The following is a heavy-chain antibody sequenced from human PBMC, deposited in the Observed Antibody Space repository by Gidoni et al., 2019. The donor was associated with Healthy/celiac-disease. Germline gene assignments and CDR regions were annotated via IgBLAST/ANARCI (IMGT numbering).Heavy chain of an antibody. J-gene: IGHJ4*02. Sequence: EVQLVESGGGLVKPGGSLRLSCAASGFTFSSYSMNWVRQAPGKGLEWVSSISSSSSYIYYADSVKGRFTISRDNAKNSLYLQMNSLRAEDTAVYYCARDSPIAVAGIDYWGQGTLVTVSS. D-gene: IGHD6-19*01. V-gene: IGHV3-21*01. CDR1: GFTFSSYS. CDR2: ISSSSSYI. CDR3: ARDSPIAVAGIDY.